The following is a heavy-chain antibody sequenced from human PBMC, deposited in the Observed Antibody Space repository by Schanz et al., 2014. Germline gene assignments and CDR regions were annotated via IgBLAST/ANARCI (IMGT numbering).Heavy chain of an antibody. CDR2: ISYDGSNK. Sequence: QVQLVESGGGVVQPGRSLRLSCAVSGFTFSSYGMHWVRQAPGKGLEWVALISYDGSNKHYVDSVKGRFTISRDNSKKTLYVQMNSLRAEDTAVYYCARDRPSGYALDFWGQGTLVTVSS. D-gene: IGHD5-12*01. J-gene: IGHJ4*02. CDR3: ARDRPSGYALDF. V-gene: IGHV3-30*03. CDR1: GFTFSSYG.